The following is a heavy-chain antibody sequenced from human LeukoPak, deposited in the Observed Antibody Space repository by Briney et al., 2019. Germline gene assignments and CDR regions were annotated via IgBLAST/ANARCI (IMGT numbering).Heavy chain of an antibody. D-gene: IGHD6-6*01. Sequence: GGSLRLSCAASGFTFSSFAIHWVRQAPGKGLEWVALISFDGGNTLYADSVKGRFIISRDNSKSTLYLQMNSLRTEDTAVYFCTREHTVSSSRRFDIWGPGTLVTVSS. CDR2: ISFDGGNT. CDR3: TREHTVSSSRRFDI. J-gene: IGHJ4*02. V-gene: IGHV3-30*04. CDR1: GFTFSSFA.